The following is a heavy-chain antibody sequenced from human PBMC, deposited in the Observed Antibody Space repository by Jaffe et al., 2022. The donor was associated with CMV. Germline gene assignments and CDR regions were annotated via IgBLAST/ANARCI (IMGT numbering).Heavy chain of an antibody. Sequence: EVQLVQSGAEVKKPGESLKISCKGSGYSFTSYWIGWVRQMPGKGLEWMGIIYPGDSDTRYSPSFQGQVTISADKSISTAYLQWSSLKASDTAMYYCARHAPYSSSSYYYYYGMDVWGQGTTVTVSS. D-gene: IGHD6-6*01. CDR3: ARHAPYSSSSYYYYYGMDV. J-gene: IGHJ6*02. CDR1: GYSFTSYW. CDR2: IYPGDSDT. V-gene: IGHV5-51*01.